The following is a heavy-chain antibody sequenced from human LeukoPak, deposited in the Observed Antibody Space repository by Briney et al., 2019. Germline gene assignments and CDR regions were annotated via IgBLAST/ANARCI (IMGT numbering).Heavy chain of an antibody. D-gene: IGHD5/OR15-5a*01. CDR1: GGTFSSCA. J-gene: IGHJ5*02. CDR3: ARGGLRHFISNWFDP. CDR2: IIPIFGTA. Sequence: GSSVKVSCKASGGTFSSCAISWVRQAPGQGLEWMGGIIPIFGTANYAQKFQGRVTITADESTSTAYMELSSLRSEDTAVYYCARGGLRHFISNWFDPWGQGTLVTVSS. V-gene: IGHV1-69*01.